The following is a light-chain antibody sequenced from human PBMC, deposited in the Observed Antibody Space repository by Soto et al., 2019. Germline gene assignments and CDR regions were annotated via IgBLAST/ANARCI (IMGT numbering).Light chain of an antibody. V-gene: IGLV4-69*02. Sequence: QPVLTQSPSASASLGASVKLTCTLSSGHSSYAIAWHQQQPEKGPRYLMKLNSDGSYSTADGIPDRFSGSSSGAERYLTISSLQSEDEADYYCQTWGTGIHVFGLGTKLTVL. CDR1: SGHSSYA. CDR3: QTWGTGIHV. CDR2: LNSDGSY. J-gene: IGLJ1*01.